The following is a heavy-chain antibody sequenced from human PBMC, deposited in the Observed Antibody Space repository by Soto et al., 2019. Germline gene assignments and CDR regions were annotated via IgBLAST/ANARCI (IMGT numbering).Heavy chain of an antibody. CDR2: IISIFGIP. J-gene: IGHJ6*02. D-gene: IGHD2-15*01. V-gene: IGHV1-69*13. Sequence: SVKVSCKASGGTFSSYGISWVRQAPGQGREGVGGIISIFGIPSYAPRFQGRVTITADESTSIVYMDLSSLKSEDTAVYYCARGREQLAHQGYSTGMDLWGQGTTVTVSS. CDR1: GGTFSSYG. CDR3: ARGREQLAHQGYSTGMDL.